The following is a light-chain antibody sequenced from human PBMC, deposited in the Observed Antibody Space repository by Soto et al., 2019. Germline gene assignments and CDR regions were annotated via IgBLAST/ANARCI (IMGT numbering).Light chain of an antibody. J-gene: IGLJ1*01. CDR2: EVS. Sequence: QYVLTQPASVSGSPGQSITISCTGTSSDVGTYNLVSWYQQHPGKAPQLMLFEVSKRPSGFSNRFSGSKSGNTASLTISGLQAEDEADYYCCSYAGSSTYVFGTGTKVTVL. CDR1: SSDVGTYNL. CDR3: CSYAGSSTYV. V-gene: IGLV2-23*02.